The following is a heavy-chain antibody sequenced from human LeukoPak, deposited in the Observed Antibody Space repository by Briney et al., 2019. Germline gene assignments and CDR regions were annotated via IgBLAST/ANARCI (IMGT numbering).Heavy chain of an antibody. CDR1: GGSFSGYY. CDR2: INHSGST. CDR3: ARGPYYYDSSGTPGGY. Sequence: SETLSLTCAVYGGSFSGYYWSWIRQPPGKGLEWIGEINHSGSTNYNPSLKSRVTISVDTSKNLFSLKLSSVTAADTAVYYCARGPYYYDSSGTPGGYWGQGTLVTVSS. J-gene: IGHJ4*02. V-gene: IGHV4-34*01. D-gene: IGHD3-22*01.